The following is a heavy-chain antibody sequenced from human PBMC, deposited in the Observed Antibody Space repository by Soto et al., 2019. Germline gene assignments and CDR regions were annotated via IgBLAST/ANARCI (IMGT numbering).Heavy chain of an antibody. Sequence: SETLSLTCTVSGCSISSGDYYWSWIRQPPGKGLEWIGYIYYSGSTYYNPSLKSRVTISVDTSKNQFSLKLSSVTAADTAVYYCARVGSSWSYYFDYWGQGTLVTVSS. V-gene: IGHV4-30-4*01. CDR3: ARVGSSWSYYFDY. J-gene: IGHJ4*02. D-gene: IGHD6-13*01. CDR1: GCSISSGDYY. CDR2: IYYSGST.